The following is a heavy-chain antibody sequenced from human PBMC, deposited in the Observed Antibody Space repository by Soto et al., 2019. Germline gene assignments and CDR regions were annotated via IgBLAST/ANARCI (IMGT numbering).Heavy chain of an antibody. CDR3: AADYGSDYDFLLDAFDI. Sequence: SVKVSCKASGFTFTSSAMQWVRQARGQRLEWIGWIVVGSGNTNYAQKFQERVTITRDISTSTAYMELSSLRSEDTAVYYCAADYGSDYDFLLDAFDIWGQGTMVTVSS. D-gene: IGHD3-3*01. V-gene: IGHV1-58*02. CDR1: GFTFTSSA. J-gene: IGHJ3*02. CDR2: IVVGSGNT.